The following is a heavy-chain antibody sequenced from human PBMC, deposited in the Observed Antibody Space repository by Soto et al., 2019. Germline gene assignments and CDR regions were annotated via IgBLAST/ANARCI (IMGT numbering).Heavy chain of an antibody. CDR1: GFTFSSYW. V-gene: IGHV3-7*01. J-gene: IGHJ6*02. Sequence: GGSLRLSCAASGFTFSSYWMSWVRQAPGKGLEWVANIKQDGSEKYYVDSVKSRFTISRDNAKNSLYLQMNSLRAEDTAVYYCARDPHIAAAGRELGYYYYGMDVWGQGTTVTVSS. CDR3: ARDPHIAAAGRELGYYYYGMDV. D-gene: IGHD6-13*01. CDR2: IKQDGSEK.